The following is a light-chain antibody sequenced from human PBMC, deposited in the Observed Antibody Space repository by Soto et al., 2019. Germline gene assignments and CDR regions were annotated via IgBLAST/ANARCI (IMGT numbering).Light chain of an antibody. CDR2: GAS. CDR3: QQYGSSPPIT. V-gene: IGKV3-20*01. J-gene: IGKJ5*01. CDR1: HSVSSSY. Sequence: EIVLTRSPGTLSLSPGERATLSCRASHSVSSSYLAWYQQKHGQAPRLLIHGASSRATGIPDRFSSSGSGTDFTLTISRREPEDFAVYYCQQYGSSPPITFGQGKRLEI.